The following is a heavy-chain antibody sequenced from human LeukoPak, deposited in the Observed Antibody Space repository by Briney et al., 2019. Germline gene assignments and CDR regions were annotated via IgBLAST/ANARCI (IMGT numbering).Heavy chain of an antibody. J-gene: IGHJ4*02. V-gene: IGHV4-31*03. D-gene: IGHD3-16*02. Sequence: MASETLSLTCTASGGSISSGGYYWSWIRQHPGKGLEWIGYIYYSGSTYYNPSLKSRVTISVDTSKNQFSLKLSSVTAADTAVYYCAREVYSLGELSLYERYYFDYWGQGTLVTVSS. CDR1: GGSISSGGYY. CDR2: IYYSGST. CDR3: AREVYSLGELSLYERYYFDY.